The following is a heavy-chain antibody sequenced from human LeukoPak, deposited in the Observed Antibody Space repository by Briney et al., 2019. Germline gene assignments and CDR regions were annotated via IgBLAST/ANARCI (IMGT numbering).Heavy chain of an antibody. V-gene: IGHV3-30*18. CDR3: AKGPHFTMVRGVTFLDY. J-gene: IGHJ4*02. Sequence: GRSLRLSCAASGFTFSSYGMHWVRQAPGKGQEWVAVISYDGSNKYYADSVKGRFTISRDNSKNTLYLQMNSLRAEDTAVYYCAKGPHFTMVRGVTFLDYWGQGTLVTVSS. CDR2: ISYDGSNK. D-gene: IGHD3-10*01. CDR1: GFTFSSYG.